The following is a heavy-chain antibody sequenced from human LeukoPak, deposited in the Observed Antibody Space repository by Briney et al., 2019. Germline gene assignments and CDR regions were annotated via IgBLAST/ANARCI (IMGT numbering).Heavy chain of an antibody. CDR3: ARAKSEYSSSTQLGY. V-gene: IGHV1-2*06. Sequence: ASVKVSCKASGYTFTGYYMHWVRQAPGQGLEWMGRINPNSGGTNYAQKFQGRVTMTRDTSISTAYMELSRLRSDDTAVYYCARAKSEYSSSTQLGYWGQGTLVTVSS. D-gene: IGHD6-6*01. J-gene: IGHJ4*02. CDR1: GYTFTGYY. CDR2: INPNSGGT.